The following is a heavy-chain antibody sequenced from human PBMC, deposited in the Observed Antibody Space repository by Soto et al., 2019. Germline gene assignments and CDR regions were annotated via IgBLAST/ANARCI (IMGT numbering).Heavy chain of an antibody. J-gene: IGHJ4*02. CDR1: GYTFTNYG. CDR3: AGAQTPTESDF. V-gene: IGHV1-18*04. Sequence: QIQLVQSEGEVKKPGASVKVSCKTSGYTFTNYGVSWVRQAPGQGLEWMGWLNTYNGNTKYAQKFQGRVTMTTDTSARTAYVALRSLRSADTAVYYCAGAQTPTESDFWGQGTLVTVSS. CDR2: LNTYNGNT.